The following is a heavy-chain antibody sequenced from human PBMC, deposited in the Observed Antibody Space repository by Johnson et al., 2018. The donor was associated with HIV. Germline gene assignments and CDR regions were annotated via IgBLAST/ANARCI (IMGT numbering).Heavy chain of an antibody. J-gene: IGHJ3*02. Sequence: EVQLVESGGGLVQPGGSLRLSCAASGFTFSNYAMSWVRQAPGKGLQWVSTISGRAGRTDYADSVKGRFTLSRDNSKNRLYLQMNSLRAEDTAVYYCASFVGGVAATGAFDIWGQGTMVTVSS. CDR2: ISGRAGRT. CDR1: GFTFSNYA. D-gene: IGHD2-15*01. V-gene: IGHV3-23*04. CDR3: ASFVGGVAATGAFDI.